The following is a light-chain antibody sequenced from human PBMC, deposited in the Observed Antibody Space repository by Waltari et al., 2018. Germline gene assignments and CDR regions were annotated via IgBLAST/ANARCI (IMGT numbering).Light chain of an antibody. CDR2: EDN. CDR3: FSTDSSTKGV. J-gene: IGLJ1*01. V-gene: IGLV3-10*01. CDR1: TLPKKY. Sequence: SYELTQPPSVSVSPGQTARITCSGDTLPKKYAYWYQQKSGQAPGLVIYEDNKRPPGVPGRFSGSISGTMATLTISGAQVEDEADYYCFSTDSSTKGVFGAGTKVTVL.